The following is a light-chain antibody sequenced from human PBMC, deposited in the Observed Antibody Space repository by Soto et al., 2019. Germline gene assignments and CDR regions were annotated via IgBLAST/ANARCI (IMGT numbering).Light chain of an antibody. J-gene: IGKJ1*01. V-gene: IGKV1-8*01. CDR1: QGISSY. Sequence: AIRMTQSPSSLSASTGDRVTITCRASQGISSYLAWYQQKPGKAPKLLIYAASTLQSGVPSRFSGSGSGTDFTLTISCLQSEDFATYYCQQYYSYPRVFGQGTKV. CDR2: AAS. CDR3: QQYYSYPRV.